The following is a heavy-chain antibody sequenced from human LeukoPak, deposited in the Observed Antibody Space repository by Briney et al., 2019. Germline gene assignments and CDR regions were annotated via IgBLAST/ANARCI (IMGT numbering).Heavy chain of an antibody. V-gene: IGHV1-8*01. J-gene: IGHJ6*02. CDR3: ARGFPYCSSTSCPPFGGMDV. D-gene: IGHD2-2*01. CDR1: VYTFTSYD. CDR2: MNPNSGNT. Sequence: ASVKVSCKASVYTFTSYDINWVRQATGQGLEWMGWMNPNSGNTGYAQKFQGRVTMTRNTSISTAYMELSSLRSEDTAVYYCARGFPYCSSTSCPPFGGMDVWGQGTTVTVSS.